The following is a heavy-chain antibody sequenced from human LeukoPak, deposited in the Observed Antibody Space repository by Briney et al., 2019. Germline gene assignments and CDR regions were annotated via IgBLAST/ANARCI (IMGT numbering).Heavy chain of an antibody. Sequence: KPSETLSLTCTVSGGSISSYYWSWIRQPPGKGLEWIGYIYYSGSTNYNPSLKSRVTISVDTSKNQFSLNLTSVTAADTAIYYCSRESGAFCPFGYWGQGTLVIVPP. J-gene: IGHJ4*02. CDR3: SRESGAFCPFGY. CDR1: GGSISSYY. D-gene: IGHD1-26*01. CDR2: IYYSGST. V-gene: IGHV4-59*12.